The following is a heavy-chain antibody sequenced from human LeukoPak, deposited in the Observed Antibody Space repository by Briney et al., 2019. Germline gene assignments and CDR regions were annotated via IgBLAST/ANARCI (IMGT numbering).Heavy chain of an antibody. V-gene: IGHV4-34*01. Sequence: PSETLSLTCAVYGGSFSGYYWSWIRQPPGKGLEWIGEINHSGSTNYNPSLKSRVTISLDTSKNQFSLKLSSVTAADTAVYYCARARDGYPRIGYYFDYWGQGTLVTVSS. CDR1: GGSFSGYY. CDR3: ARARDGYPRIGYYFDY. D-gene: IGHD5-24*01. J-gene: IGHJ4*02. CDR2: INHSGST.